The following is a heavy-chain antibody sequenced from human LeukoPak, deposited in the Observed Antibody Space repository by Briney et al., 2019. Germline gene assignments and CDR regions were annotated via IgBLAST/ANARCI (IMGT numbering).Heavy chain of an antibody. D-gene: IGHD3-9*01. J-gene: IGHJ3*02. CDR2: ISYDGSNK. V-gene: IGHV3-30*18. CDR3: AKVRYFGPSAFDI. Sequence: PGRSLRLSCAASGFTFRNYGMHWVRRAPGKGLDWVAVISYDGSNKYYADSVKGRFTISRDNSKNTLYLQMNSLRAEDTAVYYCAKVRYFGPSAFDIWGQGTMVTVSS. CDR1: GFTFRNYG.